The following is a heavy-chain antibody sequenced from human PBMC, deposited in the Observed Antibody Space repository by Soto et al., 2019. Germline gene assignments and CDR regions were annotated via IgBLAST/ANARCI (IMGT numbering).Heavy chain of an antibody. J-gene: IGHJ4*02. CDR2: IWYDGSNK. D-gene: IGHD6-13*01. CDR1: GFTFSSYG. CDR3: ARDRIAAAVRVGSFDY. V-gene: IGHV3-33*01. Sequence: QVQLVESGGGVVQPGRSLRLSCAASGFTFSSYGMHWVRQAPGKGLEWVAVIWYDGSNKYYADSVKGRFTISRDNSKNTLYLQMNSLRAEDTAVYYCARDRIAAAVRVGSFDYWGQGTLVTVSS.